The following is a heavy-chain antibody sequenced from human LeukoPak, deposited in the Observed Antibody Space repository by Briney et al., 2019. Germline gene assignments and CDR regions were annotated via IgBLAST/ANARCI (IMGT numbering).Heavy chain of an antibody. CDR3: AKDALLVVVPAAILAN. CDR1: GFTFSSYA. Sequence: GGSLRLSCAASGFTFSSYAMSWVRQAPGKGLEWVSAISGSGGSTYYADSVKGRFTISRDNSKNTLYLQMNSLRAEDTAVYYCAKDALLVVVPAAILANWGQGTLVTVSS. D-gene: IGHD2-2*01. CDR2: ISGSGGST. J-gene: IGHJ4*02. V-gene: IGHV3-23*01.